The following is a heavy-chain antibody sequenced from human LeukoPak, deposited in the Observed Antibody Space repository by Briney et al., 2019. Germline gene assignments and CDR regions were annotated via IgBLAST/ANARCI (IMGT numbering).Heavy chain of an antibody. CDR1: GYTFTGYY. CDR3: ATNYCSSTSCYIGLVSY. J-gene: IGHJ4*02. Sequence: ASVKVSCKASGYTFTGYYMHWVRQAPGQGLEWMGWINPNSGGTNYVQKFQGRVTMTRDTSISTAYMELSRLRSDDTAVYYCATNYCSSTSCYIGLVSYWGQGTLVTVSS. V-gene: IGHV1-2*02. CDR2: INPNSGGT. D-gene: IGHD2-2*02.